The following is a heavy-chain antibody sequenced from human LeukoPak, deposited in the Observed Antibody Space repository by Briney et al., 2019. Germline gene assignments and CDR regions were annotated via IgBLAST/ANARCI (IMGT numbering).Heavy chain of an antibody. D-gene: IGHD3-16*01. V-gene: IGHV3-7*01. CDR3: ARGLLFGGFLSAPYFDY. CDR1: GFTFSSYW. J-gene: IGHJ4*02. Sequence: PGGSLRLSCAASGFTFSSYWMSWVRQAPGKGLEWVANIKQDGSDKYYVDSVKGRFTISKDNARNSLYLQMNSLRAEGTAVYYCARGLLFGGFLSAPYFDYWGQGTLVTVSS. CDR2: IKQDGSDK.